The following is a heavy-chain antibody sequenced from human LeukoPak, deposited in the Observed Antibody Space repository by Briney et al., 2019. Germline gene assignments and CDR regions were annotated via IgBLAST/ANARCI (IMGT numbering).Heavy chain of an antibody. J-gene: IGHJ4*02. Sequence: SETLSLTCAVYGGSFSGYYWSWIRQPPGKGLEWIGEINHSGSTNYNPSLKSRVTISVDTSKNQFSLKLSSVTAADTAVYYCSRDTTTPHGYWGQGTLVTVSS. V-gene: IGHV4-34*01. CDR2: INHSGST. D-gene: IGHD1-1*01. CDR3: SRDTTTPHGY. CDR1: GGSFSGYY.